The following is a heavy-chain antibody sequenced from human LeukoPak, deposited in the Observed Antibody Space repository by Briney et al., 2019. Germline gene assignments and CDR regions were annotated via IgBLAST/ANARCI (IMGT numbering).Heavy chain of an antibody. V-gene: IGHV1-18*01. CDR1: GYTFTSYG. Sequence: ASVKVSCKASGYTFTSYGISWVRQAPGKGFEWMGWISAYNGNKNYAQKLQGRVTMTTDTSTSTAYMELRSLRSDDTAVYYCARADYGDASAFFDYWGQGTLVTVSS. J-gene: IGHJ4*02. CDR3: ARADYGDASAFFDY. D-gene: IGHD4-17*01. CDR2: ISAYNGNK.